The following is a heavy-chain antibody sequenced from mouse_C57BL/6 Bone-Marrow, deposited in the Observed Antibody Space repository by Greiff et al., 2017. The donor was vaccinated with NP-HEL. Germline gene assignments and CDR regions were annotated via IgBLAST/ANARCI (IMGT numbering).Heavy chain of an antibody. J-gene: IGHJ3*01. CDR1: GYTFTSYG. Sequence: VQLQQSGAELARPGASVKLSCKASGYTFTSYGISWVKQRTGQGLEWIGEIYPRSGNTYYNEKFKGKATLTADKSSSTAYMELRSLTSDDSAVYFCARSGLRRFAYWGQGTLVTVSA. CDR2: IYPRSGNT. CDR3: ARSGLRRFAY. D-gene: IGHD2-4*01. V-gene: IGHV1-81*01.